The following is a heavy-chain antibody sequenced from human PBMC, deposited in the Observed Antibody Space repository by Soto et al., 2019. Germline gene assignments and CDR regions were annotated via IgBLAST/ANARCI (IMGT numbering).Heavy chain of an antibody. CDR1: GFTFSDYY. Sequence: GGSLRLSCAASGFTFSDYYMSWIRQAPGKGLEWVSYISSSGSTIYYADSVKGRFTISRDNAKNSLYLQMNSLRAEDTAVYYCARNPDTDYGDRYYYYCMDVWGKGTTVTVSS. CDR3: ARNPDTDYGDRYYYYCMDV. D-gene: IGHD4-17*01. CDR2: ISSSGSTI. V-gene: IGHV3-11*01. J-gene: IGHJ6*03.